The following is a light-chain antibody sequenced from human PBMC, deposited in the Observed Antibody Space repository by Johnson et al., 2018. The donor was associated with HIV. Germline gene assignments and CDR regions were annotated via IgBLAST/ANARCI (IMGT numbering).Light chain of an antibody. CDR1: SSNIGNNY. J-gene: IGLJ1*01. CDR2: ENN. Sequence: QSVLTQPPSVSAAPGQKVTISCSGSSSNIGNNYVSWFQHLPGTAPKLLIYENNKRPSGIPDRFSASKSGTSATLGITGLQTGDEADYYCGTWDDSLSTGGAFGAGPKVTVL. CDR3: GTWDDSLSTGGA. V-gene: IGLV1-51*02.